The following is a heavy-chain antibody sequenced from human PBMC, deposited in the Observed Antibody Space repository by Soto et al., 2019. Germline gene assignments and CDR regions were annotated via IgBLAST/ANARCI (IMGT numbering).Heavy chain of an antibody. D-gene: IGHD3-22*01. J-gene: IGHJ4*02. CDR2: MYSGGNT. CDR1: GGSFSSSTYY. CDR3: ARQPYDSTGYYYGA. Sequence: QLQLQESGPGLVKPSETLSLTCTVSGGSFSSSTYYWGWIRQPPGKGLEWIGSMYSGGNTYYNPSLKSRVTVSVDTYKTHFSLKLTSGTAADTAMYYFARQPYDSTGYYYGAWGQGTLVTVSS. V-gene: IGHV4-39*01.